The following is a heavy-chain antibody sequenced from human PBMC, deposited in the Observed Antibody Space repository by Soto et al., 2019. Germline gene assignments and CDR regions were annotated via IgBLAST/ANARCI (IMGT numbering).Heavy chain of an antibody. D-gene: IGHD2-2*01. Sequence: PGGSLRLSCAASGFTFSDYWMSWVRQAPGKGPEWVANIKFDGSVKQYVDSVRGRFTISRDNSRNSLLLQMNSLRAGDTAVYYCVKDGGYCSSTTCYSPRNHYFDSWGQGTLVTVSS. J-gene: IGHJ4*02. V-gene: IGHV3-7*03. CDR2: IKFDGSVK. CDR1: GFTFSDYW. CDR3: VKDGGYCSSTTCYSPRNHYFDS.